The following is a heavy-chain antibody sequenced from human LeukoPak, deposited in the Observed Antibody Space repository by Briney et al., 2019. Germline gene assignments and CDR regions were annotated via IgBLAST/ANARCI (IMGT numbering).Heavy chain of an antibody. CDR1: GFAFSDHF. Sequence: GGSLRLSCAASGFAFSDHFMDWVRQAPGKGLEWVGRIRNKVNSYTTEYAASEKGRFTISRDDSKNSLYLQMNSLKTGDAAVYYCASVSAGLVEYWGQGTRVIVSS. CDR3: ASVSAGLVEY. D-gene: IGHD2/OR15-2a*01. CDR2: IRNKVNSYTT. J-gene: IGHJ4*02. V-gene: IGHV3-72*01.